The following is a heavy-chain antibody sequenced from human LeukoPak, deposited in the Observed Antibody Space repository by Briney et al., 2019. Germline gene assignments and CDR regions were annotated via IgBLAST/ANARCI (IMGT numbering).Heavy chain of an antibody. Sequence: GGSLRLSCAASGFTFSSYAMSWVRQAPGKGLEWVANIKGDESARHQADSVEGRFTISRDNARNSLYLQMGSLRGDDTAVYYCARDVVGSLDYWGQGTLVTVSS. V-gene: IGHV3-7*01. CDR3: ARDVVGSLDY. J-gene: IGHJ4*02. D-gene: IGHD1-26*01. CDR2: IKGDESAR. CDR1: GFTFSSYA.